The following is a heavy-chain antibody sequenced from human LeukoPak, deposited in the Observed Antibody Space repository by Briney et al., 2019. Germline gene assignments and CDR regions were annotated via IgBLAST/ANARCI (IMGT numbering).Heavy chain of an antibody. Sequence: GGSLRLPCAASGFTFSSYAMSWVRQAPGKGLEWVSAISGSGGSTYYADSVKGRFTISRDNSKNTLYLQMDSLRAEDTAVYYCAKDRAYSGSFDYWGQGTLVTVSS. D-gene: IGHD2-21*01. V-gene: IGHV3-23*01. J-gene: IGHJ4*02. CDR3: AKDRAYSGSFDY. CDR2: ISGSGGST. CDR1: GFTFSSYA.